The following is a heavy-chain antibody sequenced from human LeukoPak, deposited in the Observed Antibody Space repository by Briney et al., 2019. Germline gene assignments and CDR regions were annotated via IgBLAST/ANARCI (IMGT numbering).Heavy chain of an antibody. J-gene: IGHJ1*01. CDR2: FDPEDGET. V-gene: IGHV1-24*01. CDR1: GYTLTELS. CDR3: AKDVNYYDSSGYSIFQH. D-gene: IGHD3-22*01. Sequence: ASVKVSCKVSGYTLTELSMHWVRQAPGKGLEWMGGFDPEDGETIYAQKFQGRVTMTEDTSTDTAYMELSSLRSEDTAVYYCAKDVNYYDSSGYSIFQHWGQGTLVIVSS.